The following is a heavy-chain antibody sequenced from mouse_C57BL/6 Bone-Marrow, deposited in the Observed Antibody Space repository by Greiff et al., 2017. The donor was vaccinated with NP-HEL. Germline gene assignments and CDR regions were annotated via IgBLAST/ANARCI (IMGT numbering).Heavy chain of an antibody. CDR2: ISSGGSYT. V-gene: IGHV5-6*02. D-gene: IGHD1-1*01. J-gene: IGHJ2*01. Sequence: EVKLMESGGDLVKPGGSLKLSCAASGFTFSSYGMSWVRQTPDKRLEWVATISSGGSYTYYPDSVKGRFTISRDNAKNTLYLQMSSLKSEDTAMYYCARRPFITTVVEGYFDYWGQGTTLTVSS. CDR1: GFTFSSYG. CDR3: ARRPFITTVVEGYFDY.